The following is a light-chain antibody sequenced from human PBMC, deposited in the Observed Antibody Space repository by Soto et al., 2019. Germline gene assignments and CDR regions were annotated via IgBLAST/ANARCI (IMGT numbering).Light chain of an antibody. Sequence: DIQMTQSPSSLSASVGDRVTITCQASQDISNYLNWYQQRPGKAPKLIIYDASNLEAGVPSRFSRSGSGTDFTFTISSLQPEGIATYYCQQYDDLPLTFGGGTKVEI. CDR3: QQYDDLPLT. V-gene: IGKV1-33*01. CDR1: QDISNY. J-gene: IGKJ4*01. CDR2: DAS.